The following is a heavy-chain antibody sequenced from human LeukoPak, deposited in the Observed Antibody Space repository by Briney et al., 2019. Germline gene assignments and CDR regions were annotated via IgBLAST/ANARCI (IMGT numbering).Heavy chain of an antibody. CDR2: INSDGSST. Sequence: GGSLRLSCAASGFTFSSYWMHWVRQAPGKGLVWVSRINSDGSSTSYADSVKGRFTISRDNAKNTLYPQMNSLRAEDTAVYYCAFSGSYYEGYFDYWGQGTLVTVSS. D-gene: IGHD1-26*01. CDR3: AFSGSYYEGYFDY. V-gene: IGHV3-74*01. J-gene: IGHJ4*02. CDR1: GFTFSSYW.